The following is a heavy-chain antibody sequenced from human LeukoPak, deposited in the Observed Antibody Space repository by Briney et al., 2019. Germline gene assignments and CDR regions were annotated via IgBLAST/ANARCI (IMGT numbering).Heavy chain of an antibody. V-gene: IGHV4-34*01. CDR1: GGSFSGYY. CDR3: ARGLAAAGTGTLVHYYYGMDV. D-gene: IGHD6-13*01. Sequence: SETLSLTCAVYGGSFSGYYWSWIRQPPGKGLEWIGEINHSGSTNYNPSLKSRVTISVDTSKNQFSLKLSSVTAADTAVYYCARGLAAAGTGTLVHYYYGMDVWGQGTTVTVSS. J-gene: IGHJ6*02. CDR2: INHSGST.